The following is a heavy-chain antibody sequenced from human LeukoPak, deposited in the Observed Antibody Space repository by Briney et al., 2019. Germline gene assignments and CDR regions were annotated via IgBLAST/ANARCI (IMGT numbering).Heavy chain of an antibody. Sequence: SETLSLTCAVYGGSFSGYYWSWIRQPPGKGLEWIGEINHSGSTNYNPSLKSRVTISVDTSKNQFSLKLSSVTAADTAVYYCARSYDILTGWRAFDIWGQGTMVTVSS. D-gene: IGHD3-9*01. CDR1: GGSFSGYY. J-gene: IGHJ3*02. CDR2: INHSGST. CDR3: ARSYDILTGWRAFDI. V-gene: IGHV4-34*01.